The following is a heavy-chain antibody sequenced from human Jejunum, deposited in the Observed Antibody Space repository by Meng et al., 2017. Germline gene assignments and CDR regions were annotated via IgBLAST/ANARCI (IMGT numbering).Heavy chain of an antibody. D-gene: IGHD3-10*01. CDR3: ARYGGSGSYWHFDP. CDR2: INHSGST. V-gene: IGHV4-34*01. CDR1: GGTFCGYY. Sequence: QVQLQQWGAGLLKPSETLSLTCAVYGGTFCGYYSTWNRQPPGKGLECLGEINHSGSTNYNPSLKSRVTMSIDTSKIQFSLKLSSVTAADAAVYYCARYGGSGSYWHFDPWGRGTLVTVSS. J-gene: IGHJ2*01.